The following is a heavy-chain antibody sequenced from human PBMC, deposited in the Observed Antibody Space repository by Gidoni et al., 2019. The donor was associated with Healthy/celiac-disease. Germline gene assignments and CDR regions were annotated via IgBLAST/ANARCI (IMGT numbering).Heavy chain of an antibody. Sequence: EVQLVESGGGLVQPGRSLRLSCAASGFTFAAYAMHWVRQAPGKGLEWVSGISWKSGSIGYVDAVKGRFTISRDNAKNSLYLQMNSLRAEDTALYYCAKDSWNHYGSGEHYDYWGQGTLVTVSS. J-gene: IGHJ4*02. CDR1: GFTFAAYA. V-gene: IGHV3-9*01. CDR3: AKDSWNHYGSGEHYDY. CDR2: ISWKSGSI. D-gene: IGHD3-10*01.